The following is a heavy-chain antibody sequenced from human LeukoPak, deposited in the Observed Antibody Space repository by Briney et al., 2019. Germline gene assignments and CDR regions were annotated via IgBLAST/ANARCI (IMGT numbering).Heavy chain of an antibody. D-gene: IGHD5-24*01. Sequence: ASVKVSCKASGYTFTSYGIIWVRQAPGQGLEWMGWISGYNGNTNYAQKLQGRVTMTTDTSTSTAYMELRSLKSDDTAVYYCARKLGMAFDYWGQGTLVTVSS. CDR2: ISGYNGNT. CDR3: ARKLGMAFDY. V-gene: IGHV1-18*01. J-gene: IGHJ4*02. CDR1: GYTFTSYG.